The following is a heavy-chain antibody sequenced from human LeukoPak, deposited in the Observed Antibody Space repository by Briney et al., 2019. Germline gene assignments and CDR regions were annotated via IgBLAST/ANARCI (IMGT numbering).Heavy chain of an antibody. Sequence: GASVNVSCTASGYTFTNNAMNWVRQAPGQGLEWMGWINTNIGRPTYAQGFTGRFVFSLDTSVNTAYLQISSLKAEDTAVYYCARFDSSGWFDYWGQGTLVTVSS. D-gene: IGHD6-19*01. CDR1: GYTFTNNA. V-gene: IGHV7-4-1*02. J-gene: IGHJ4*02. CDR3: ARFDSSGWFDY. CDR2: INTNIGRP.